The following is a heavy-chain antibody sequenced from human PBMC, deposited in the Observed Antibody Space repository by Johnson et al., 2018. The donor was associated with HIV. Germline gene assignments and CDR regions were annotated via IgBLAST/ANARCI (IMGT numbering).Heavy chain of an antibody. V-gene: IGHV3-30-3*01. CDR3: ARESGQAFDV. D-gene: IGHD6-25*01. CDR2: ISYDGSNK. J-gene: IGHJ3*01. Sequence: QVQLVESGGGVVQPGKSLRLSCAASGFTFSSSAMHWVRQAPGKGLEWVAVISYDGSNKYYADSVKGRFTISRDNSKNTLYLQMNTLRVEDTAFYYCARESGQAFDVWGQGTMVTVSS. CDR1: GFTFSSSA.